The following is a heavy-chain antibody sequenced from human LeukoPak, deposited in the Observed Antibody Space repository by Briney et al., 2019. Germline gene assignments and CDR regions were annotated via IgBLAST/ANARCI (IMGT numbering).Heavy chain of an antibody. J-gene: IGHJ6*02. D-gene: IGHD6-13*01. Sequence: SVKVSCKASGGTFGSYAISWVRQAPGQGLEWMGGIIPIFGTANYAQKFQGRVTITADESTSTAYMELSSLRSEDTAVYYCAREASSSWYEGYYGMDVWGQGTTVTVSS. CDR1: GGTFGSYA. CDR3: AREASSSWYEGYYGMDV. V-gene: IGHV1-69*13. CDR2: IIPIFGTA.